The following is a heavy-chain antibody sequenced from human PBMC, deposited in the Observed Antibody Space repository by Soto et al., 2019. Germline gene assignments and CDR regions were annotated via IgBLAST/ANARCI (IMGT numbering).Heavy chain of an antibody. V-gene: IGHV5-51*01. J-gene: IGHJ3*02. Sequence: GESLKISCKGSGYSFTSYWIGWVRQMPGKGLEWMGIIYPGDSDTRYSPSFQGQVTISADKSISTAYLQWSSLKASDTAMYYCARPPGGSGWWFGAFDIWGQGTMVTVSS. CDR3: ARPPGGSGWWFGAFDI. CDR2: IYPGDSDT. D-gene: IGHD6-19*01. CDR1: GYSFTSYW.